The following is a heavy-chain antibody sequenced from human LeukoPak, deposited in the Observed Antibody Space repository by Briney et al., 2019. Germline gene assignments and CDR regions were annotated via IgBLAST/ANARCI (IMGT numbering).Heavy chain of an antibody. Sequence: SVKVSCKASGGTFSSYTISWVRQAPGQGLEWMGRIIPILGIANYAQKFQGRVTITADKSTSTAYIELSSLRSEDTAVYYCATGYSYGLPFDYWGQGTLVTVSS. CDR2: IIPILGIA. J-gene: IGHJ4*02. CDR3: ATGYSYGLPFDY. CDR1: GGTFSSYT. D-gene: IGHD5-18*01. V-gene: IGHV1-69*02.